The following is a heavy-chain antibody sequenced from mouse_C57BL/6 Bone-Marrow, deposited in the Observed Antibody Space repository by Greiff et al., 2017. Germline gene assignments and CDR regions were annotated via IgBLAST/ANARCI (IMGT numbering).Heavy chain of an antibody. Sequence: QVQLQQSGPELARPWASVKISCQAFYTFSRRVHFAIRDTHYWMQWVKQMPGQGLEWIGAIYPGNGDTSYNQKFKGKATLTAVKSSSTDYMQLSSLTSEDSAVYYWAWGLANWGGFYYFDVWGTGTTLTVSS. V-gene: IGHV1-87*01. CDR1: YTFS. D-gene: IGHD4-1*01. CDR3: SEDSAVYYWAWGLANWGGFYYFDV. J-gene: IGHJ2*01. CDR2: GQGLEWIG.